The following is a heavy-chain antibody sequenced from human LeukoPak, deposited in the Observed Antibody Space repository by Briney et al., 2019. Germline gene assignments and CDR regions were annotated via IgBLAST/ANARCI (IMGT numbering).Heavy chain of an antibody. Sequence: PSETLSLTCAVYGGSFSGYYWSWIRQPPGKGLEWIGEISHSGSTNYNPSLKSRVTISVDTSKNQFSLKLSSVTAADTAVYYCARGRIVATIWGQGTLVTVSS. V-gene: IGHV4-34*01. CDR3: ARGRIVATI. CDR1: GGSFSGYY. D-gene: IGHD5-12*01. CDR2: ISHSGST. J-gene: IGHJ4*02.